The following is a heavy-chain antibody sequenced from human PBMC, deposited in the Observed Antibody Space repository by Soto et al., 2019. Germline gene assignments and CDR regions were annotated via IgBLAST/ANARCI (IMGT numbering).Heavy chain of an antibody. J-gene: IGHJ6*02. Sequence: SMKVSCKNAGGTFSSYAISWVRQAPGQGLEWMGGIIPIFGTANYAQKFQGRVTITADESTSTAYMELSSLRSEDTAVYYCAVAFAVPAGLRYCYFGMDVWGQGITVTVSS. V-gene: IGHV1-69*13. CDR1: GGTFSSYA. D-gene: IGHD2-2*01. CDR2: IIPIFGTA. CDR3: AVAFAVPAGLRYCYFGMDV.